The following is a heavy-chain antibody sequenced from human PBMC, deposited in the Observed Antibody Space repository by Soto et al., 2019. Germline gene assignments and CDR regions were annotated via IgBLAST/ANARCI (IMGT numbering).Heavy chain of an antibody. Sequence: EVQLVESGGGLVQPGGSLRLSCAASGFTFSSYWMHWVRQAPGKGLVWVSRINSDGSSTSYADSVKGRFTISRDNAKNTLYLQMNSLRAEDTAVYYCARGYCSSTSCSPSYYYYGMDVWGQGTTVTVSS. CDR3: ARGYCSSTSCSPSYYYYGMDV. CDR1: GFTFSSYW. J-gene: IGHJ6*02. CDR2: INSDGSST. V-gene: IGHV3-74*01. D-gene: IGHD2-2*01.